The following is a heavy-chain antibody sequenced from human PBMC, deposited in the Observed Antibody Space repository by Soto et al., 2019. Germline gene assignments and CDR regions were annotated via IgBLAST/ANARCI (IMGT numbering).Heavy chain of an antibody. CDR2: IYYSGST. D-gene: IGHD4-17*01. Sequence: PSETLSLTCTVSGGSISSSSFYWGWIRQPPGKGLEWIGSIYYSGSTYYNPSLKSRVTVSVDTSKNQFSLKLSSVTAEDTAVYYCASHDYAHYGIDVWGQGTTVTVSS. CDR1: GGSISSSSFY. CDR3: ASHDYAHYGIDV. V-gene: IGHV4-39*01. J-gene: IGHJ6*02.